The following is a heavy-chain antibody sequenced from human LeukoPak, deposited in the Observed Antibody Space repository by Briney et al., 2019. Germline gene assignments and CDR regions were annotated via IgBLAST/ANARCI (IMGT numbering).Heavy chain of an antibody. V-gene: IGHV1-69*05. J-gene: IGHJ6*03. CDR1: GGTFSSYA. CDR3: ARDQGVVNGYYYYYMDV. D-gene: IGHD4-23*01. Sequence: SVKVSCKASGGTFSSYAINWVRQAPGQGLEWMGAIIPIFGTANYAQKFRGRVTTTTDESTSTAHMELTSLRSEDTAVYYCARDQGVVNGYYYYYMDVWGEGTTVTVSS. CDR2: IIPIFGTA.